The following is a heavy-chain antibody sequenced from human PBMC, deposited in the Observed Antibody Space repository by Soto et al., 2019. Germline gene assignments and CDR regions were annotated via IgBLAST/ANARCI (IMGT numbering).Heavy chain of an antibody. J-gene: IGHJ4*02. V-gene: IGHV4-31*03. CDR1: GGSISSGGYY. CDR2: IYYSGST. CDR3: ARRGYCTNGVCSDYFDY. Sequence: SETLSLTCTVSGGSISSGGYYWSWIRQHPGKGLEWIGYIYYSGSTYYNPSLKSRVTISVDTSKNQSSLKLSSVTAADTAVYYCARRGYCTNGVCSDYFDYWGQGTLVTVSS. D-gene: IGHD2-8*01.